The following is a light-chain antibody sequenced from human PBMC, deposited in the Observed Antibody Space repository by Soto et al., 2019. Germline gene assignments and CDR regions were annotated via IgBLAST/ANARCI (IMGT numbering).Light chain of an antibody. CDR1: SSNIGAGFD. CDR3: HSYDNSLSSYV. CDR2: RNS. Sequence: QSVLTQPPSMSGAPGQRVTISCTGSSSNIGAGFDVHWYQHLPGTAPKVLIYRNSNRPSGVPDRFSGSKSGTSVSLAITGLQAEDEADYYCHSYDNSLSSYVFGTGTKLTVL. V-gene: IGLV1-40*01. J-gene: IGLJ1*01.